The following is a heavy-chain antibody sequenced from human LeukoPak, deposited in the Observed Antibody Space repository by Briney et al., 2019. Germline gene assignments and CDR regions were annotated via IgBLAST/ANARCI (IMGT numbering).Heavy chain of an antibody. CDR3: AKDLTTVTSRGDY. CDR2: IKQDGSDK. D-gene: IGHD4-17*01. Sequence: GGSLRLSCAVSGFTFSNYWMSWVRQAPGKGLEWVANIKQDGSDKYYVDSVEGRFTISRDNAKNSLYLQMNSLTPDDTAVYYCAKDLTTVTSRGDYWGQGSLVTVSS. CDR1: GFTFSNYW. J-gene: IGHJ4*02. V-gene: IGHV3-7*01.